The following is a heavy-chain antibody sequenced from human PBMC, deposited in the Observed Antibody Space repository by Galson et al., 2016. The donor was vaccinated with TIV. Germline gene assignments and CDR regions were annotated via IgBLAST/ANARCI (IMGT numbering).Heavy chain of an antibody. J-gene: IGHJ4*02. CDR1: GFTFDSYT. CDR2: ISHDGNNK. CDR3: TRDGRGNWKYVDYFDY. V-gene: IGHV3-30-3*01. Sequence: SLRLSCAASGFTFDSYTFHWVRQTPGKGLEWVVIISHDGNNKDFADSVQGRFTISRDSSKNTVYLQMNNLRPEDTALYFCTRDGRGNWKYVDYFDYWGQGTLVTVSS. D-gene: IGHD1-7*01.